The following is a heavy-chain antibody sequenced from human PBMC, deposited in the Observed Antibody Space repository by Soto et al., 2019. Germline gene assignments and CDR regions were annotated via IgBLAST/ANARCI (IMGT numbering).Heavy chain of an antibody. D-gene: IGHD6-19*01. V-gene: IGHV3-30-3*01. Sequence: QVQLVESGGGVVQPGRSLRLSCAASGFTFSSYAMHWVRQAPGKGLEWVAVISYDGSNKYYADSVKGRFTISRDNSKNALYRKMNSMRAEDTAVYYCAREDSSGVYYYYGMDVWGQGTTVTVSS. J-gene: IGHJ6*02. CDR1: GFTFSSYA. CDR2: ISYDGSNK. CDR3: AREDSSGVYYYYGMDV.